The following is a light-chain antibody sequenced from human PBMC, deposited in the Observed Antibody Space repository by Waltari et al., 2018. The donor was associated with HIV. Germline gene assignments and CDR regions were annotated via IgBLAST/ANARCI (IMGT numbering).Light chain of an antibody. Sequence: ATRMTQSPPSFSASTGDRVTITCRVSRDISTHLAWYQQKPGSAPKLLMYGATTLQSGVPSRFNGSGSGTDFTLTINCLQSEDFATYYCQQYYSSPQTFGQGTKVEVK. J-gene: IGKJ1*01. CDR3: QQYYSSPQT. CDR2: GAT. CDR1: RDISTH. V-gene: IGKV1-8*01.